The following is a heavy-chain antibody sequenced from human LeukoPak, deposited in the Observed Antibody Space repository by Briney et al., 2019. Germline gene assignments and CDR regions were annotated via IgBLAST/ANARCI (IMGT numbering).Heavy chain of an antibody. CDR3: ATLTADSSGYYYFDY. CDR2: INPSGGST. CDR1: GYTFTGYY. V-gene: IGHV1-46*01. Sequence: ASVKVSCKASGYTFTGYYMHWVRQAPGQGLEWMGIINPSGGSTSYAQKFQGRITMTRDMSTSTVYMELSSLRSEDTAVYYCATLTADSSGYYYFDYWGQGTLVTVSS. J-gene: IGHJ4*02. D-gene: IGHD3-22*01.